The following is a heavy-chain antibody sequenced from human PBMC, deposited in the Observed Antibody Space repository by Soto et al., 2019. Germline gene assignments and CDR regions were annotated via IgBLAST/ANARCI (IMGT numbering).Heavy chain of an antibody. J-gene: IGHJ6*04. CDR3: ARESKAFSIFPMDV. CDR1: GYTFTSYG. V-gene: IGHV1-18*01. D-gene: IGHD2-21*01. Sequence: ASVKVSCKASGYTFTSYGISWVRQAPGQGLEWMGWISAYNGTTNYAQKLQGRVTMTTDTSTSTAYMELRSLRSDDTAVYYCARESKAFSIFPMDVWGKGTTVTVSS. CDR2: ISAYNGTT.